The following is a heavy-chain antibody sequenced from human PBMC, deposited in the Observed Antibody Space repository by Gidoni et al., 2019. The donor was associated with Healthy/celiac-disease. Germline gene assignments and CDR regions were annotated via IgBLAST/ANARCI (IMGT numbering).Heavy chain of an antibody. D-gene: IGHD3-22*01. V-gene: IGHV3-23*01. Sequence: EVQLLEAGGGLVQPGGSLRLSCAASVFTFSSYAMSWVRQAPGKGLEWVSAISGSGGSTYYADSVKGRFTISRDNSKNTLYLQMNSLRAEDTAVYYCAKDPGGVSSGLLDYWGQGTLVTVSS. CDR2: ISGSGGST. CDR3: AKDPGGVSSGLLDY. J-gene: IGHJ4*02. CDR1: VFTFSSYA.